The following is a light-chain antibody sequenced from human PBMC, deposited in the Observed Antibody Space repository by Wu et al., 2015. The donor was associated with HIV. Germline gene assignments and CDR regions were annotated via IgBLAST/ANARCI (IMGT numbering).Light chain of an antibody. V-gene: IGKV1-39*01. CDR2: AAS. CDR1: QNITNY. J-gene: IGKJ2*02. CDR3: QQSYSTPRT. Sequence: DIQMTQSPSSLSASIGDRVTITCRAGQNITNYLNWYQQKPGKAPKLLIYAASSLQSGVPSRFSGSGSGTDFTLTISSLQPEDFATYHCQQSYSTPRTFGQGTKLEIK.